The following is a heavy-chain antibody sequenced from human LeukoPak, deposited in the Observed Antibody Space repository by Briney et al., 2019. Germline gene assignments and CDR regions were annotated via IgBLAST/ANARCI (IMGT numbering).Heavy chain of an antibody. J-gene: IGHJ4*02. CDR3: ARRAVAHDY. CDR2: INHSGST. V-gene: IGHV4-34*01. CDR1: GGSFSGYY. D-gene: IGHD6-19*01. Sequence: SETLSLTCAVYGGSFSGYYWSWIRQPPGKGLEWTGEINHSGSTNYNPSLKSRVTISVDTSKNQFSLKLSSVIAADTAVYYCARRAVAHDYWGQGTLVTVSS.